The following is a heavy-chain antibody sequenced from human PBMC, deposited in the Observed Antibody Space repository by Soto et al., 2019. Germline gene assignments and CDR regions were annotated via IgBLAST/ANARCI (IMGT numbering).Heavy chain of an antibody. CDR1: GGSISSSSYY. D-gene: IGHD3-10*01. J-gene: IGHJ4*02. Sequence: SETLSLTCTVSGGSISSSSYYWGWIRQPPGKGLEWIGSIYYSGSTYYNPSLKSRVTISVDTSKNQFSLKLSSVTAADTAVYYCARRKSVLGSGSYFYYWGQGTLVTVSS. V-gene: IGHV4-39*01. CDR2: IYYSGST. CDR3: ARRKSVLGSGSYFYY.